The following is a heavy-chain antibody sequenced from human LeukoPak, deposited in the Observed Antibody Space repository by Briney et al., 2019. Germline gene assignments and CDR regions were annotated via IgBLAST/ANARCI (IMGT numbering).Heavy chain of an antibody. CDR3: ERSLGEQSRFDY. D-gene: IGHD1/OR15-1a*01. J-gene: IGHJ4*02. V-gene: IGHV3-48*02. Sequence: PGGSLRVSCAAFGFTFSSYSRNWFRQAPGKRLEWVSYIGSTTSTIYYADSVKGRFTISRDNAKNSLYLQMKTAGDEHSAVFYYERSLGEQSRFDYWGQGALVTVSS. CDR1: GFTFSSYS. CDR2: IGSTTSTI.